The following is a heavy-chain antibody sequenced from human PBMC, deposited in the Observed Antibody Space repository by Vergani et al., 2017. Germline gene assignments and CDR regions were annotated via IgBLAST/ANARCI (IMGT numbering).Heavy chain of an antibody. D-gene: IGHD6-13*01. Sequence: QLQLQESGPGLVKPSETLSLTCTVSGGSISSSSYYWGWIRQPPGKGLEWIGSIYYSGSTYYNPSLKSRVTISVDTSKNQFSLKLSSVTAADTAVYYCARDAGIAAAGTPFDYWGQGTLVTVSS. CDR2: IYYSGST. V-gene: IGHV4-39*07. CDR3: ARDAGIAAAGTPFDY. J-gene: IGHJ4*02. CDR1: GGSISSSSYY.